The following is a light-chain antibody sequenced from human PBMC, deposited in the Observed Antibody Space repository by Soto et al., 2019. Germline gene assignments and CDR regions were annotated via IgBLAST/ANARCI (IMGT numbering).Light chain of an antibody. J-gene: IGKJ1*01. CDR3: QQYNSYSWT. CDR1: QSISSW. V-gene: IGKV1-5*03. Sequence: DIQMTQSPSTLSASVGDRVTITCRASQSISSWLAWYQQKPGKAPKLLIYMASSLEGGVPSRFSGSGSGTEFTLTISSLQPDDFATYYCQQYNSYSWTFGQGTKVAIK. CDR2: MAS.